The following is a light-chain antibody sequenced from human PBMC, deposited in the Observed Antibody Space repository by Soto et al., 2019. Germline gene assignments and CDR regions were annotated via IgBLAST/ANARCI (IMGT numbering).Light chain of an antibody. Sequence: QSVLTQPASVSGFPGRSITISCTGTSSDFGGYNYVSWYQQHPGKAPKLMIYDVSNRPSGVSNRFSGSKSGNTASLTISGLQAEDEADYYCSSYTSSSTLYVFGTGTKVTVL. V-gene: IGLV2-14*01. CDR2: DVS. CDR1: SSDFGGYNY. CDR3: SSYTSSSTLYV. J-gene: IGLJ1*01.